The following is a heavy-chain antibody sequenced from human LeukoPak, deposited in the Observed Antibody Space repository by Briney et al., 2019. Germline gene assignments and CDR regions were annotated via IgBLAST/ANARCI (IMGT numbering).Heavy chain of an antibody. J-gene: IGHJ4*02. Sequence: SETLSLTCTVSGYSISSGYYWGWIRQSPGKGLEWIGSIYHSGSTNYNPSLKSRVTISVDTSKNQFSLKLSSVTAADTAVYYCARELGYHLDYWGQGTLVTVSS. D-gene: IGHD5-18*01. V-gene: IGHV4-38-2*02. CDR1: GYSISSGYY. CDR2: IYHSGST. CDR3: ARELGYHLDY.